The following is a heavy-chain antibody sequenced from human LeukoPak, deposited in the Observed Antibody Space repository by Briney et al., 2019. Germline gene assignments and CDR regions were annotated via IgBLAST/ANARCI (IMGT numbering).Heavy chain of an antibody. J-gene: IGHJ4*02. V-gene: IGHV3-21*01. CDR2: ISSSSSYI. D-gene: IGHD3-22*01. CDR3: ARVYYYDSSGYYSLFDY. CDR1: RFTFSGYG. Sequence: PGGSLRLSCAASRFTFSGYGMNWVSQAPGKGLEWVSSISSSSSYIYYADSVKGRFTISRDNAKNSLFLQMNSLRAEDTAMYYCARVYYYDSSGYYSLFDYWGQGTLVTVSS.